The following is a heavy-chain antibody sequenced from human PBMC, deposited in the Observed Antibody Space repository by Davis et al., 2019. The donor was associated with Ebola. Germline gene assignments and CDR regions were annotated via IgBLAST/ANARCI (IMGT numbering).Heavy chain of an antibody. V-gene: IGHV3-23*01. CDR1: GFIFRNYV. CDR2: LSCNLIYT. Sequence: GESLKISCAASGFIFRNYVMNWVRQAPGKGLEWVSSLSCNLIYTNYADSVKGRFTISRDNSKNTLYLQLNNLKVDDTAIYYCVKTNWDGDSPGILDSWGRGTLVSVSS. CDR3: VKTNWDGDSPGILDS. D-gene: IGHD7-27*01. J-gene: IGHJ4*02.